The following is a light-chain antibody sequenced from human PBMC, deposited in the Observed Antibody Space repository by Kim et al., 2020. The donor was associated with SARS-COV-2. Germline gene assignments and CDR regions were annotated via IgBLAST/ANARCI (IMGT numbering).Light chain of an antibody. CDR2: DVY. Sequence: PGQAVTISCTGTSSDVGGYNYVSWYQNHPGKAPKLMVYDVYRRPSGVPDRFFGSKSGNTASLTISGLQAEDEADYYCCSYAGIYGVFGGGTQLTVL. V-gene: IGLV2-11*01. CDR1: SSDVGGYNY. J-gene: IGLJ2*01. CDR3: CSYAGIYGV.